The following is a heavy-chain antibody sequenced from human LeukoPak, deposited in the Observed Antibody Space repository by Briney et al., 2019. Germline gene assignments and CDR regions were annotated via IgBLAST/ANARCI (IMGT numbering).Heavy chain of an antibody. V-gene: IGHV3-30*02. CDR1: EFTFSSYG. CDR2: IRNDGSKK. Sequence: GGSLRLSCAVSEFTFSSYGMHWVRQAPGKGLEWVTFIRNDGSKKYYADSVKGRFTISRDNSKNTVYLQMNSLRVEDTAVYYCARFISVPGGSRGLDIWGQGTMVTVSS. D-gene: IGHD6-19*01. CDR3: ARFISVPGGSRGLDI. J-gene: IGHJ3*02.